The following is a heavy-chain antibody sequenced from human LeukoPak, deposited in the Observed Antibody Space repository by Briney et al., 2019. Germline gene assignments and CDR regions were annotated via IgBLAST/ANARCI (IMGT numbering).Heavy chain of an antibody. J-gene: IGHJ2*01. D-gene: IGHD7-27*01. CDR2: TYYKSKWYY. CDR3: ARDGSSNWGSYDL. Sequence: SQTLSLTCAISGDRVSSNSAAWNWIRQSPSKGLEWLGRTYYKSKWYYDYAVSVKSRITINPDTSKNQFSLQLNSVTPEDTAVYYCARDGSSNWGSYDLWGRGTLVTVSS. V-gene: IGHV6-1*01. CDR1: GDRVSSNSAA.